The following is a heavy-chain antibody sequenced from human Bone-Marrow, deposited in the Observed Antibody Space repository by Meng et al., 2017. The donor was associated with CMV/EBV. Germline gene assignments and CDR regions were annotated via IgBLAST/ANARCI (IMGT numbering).Heavy chain of an antibody. Sequence: SVKVSCKASGGTFSSYAISWVRQAPGQGLEWMGGIIPIIGIANYAQKFQGRVTITADKSTTTANMELSSLRSEDTAVYYCARDSTSWQQLVPSYYYYGMDVWGQGTTVTGSS. CDR1: GGTFSSYA. CDR3: ARDSTSWQQLVPSYYYYGMDV. V-gene: IGHV1-69*10. D-gene: IGHD6-13*01. CDR2: IIPIIGIA. J-gene: IGHJ6*01.